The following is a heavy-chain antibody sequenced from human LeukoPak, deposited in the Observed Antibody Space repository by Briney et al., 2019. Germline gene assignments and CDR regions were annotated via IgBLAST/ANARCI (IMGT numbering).Heavy chain of an antibody. D-gene: IGHD6-6*01. Sequence: GGSLRLSCAASGFTFSDYYMSWIRQAPGKGLEWVSYISSSGSTIYYADSVKGRFTISRDNAKNSLYLQMNSLRAEDTAVYYCASLRASSIGAHYAMDVWGQGTTVTVSS. CDR1: GFTFSDYY. J-gene: IGHJ6*02. V-gene: IGHV3-11*01. CDR3: ASLRASSIGAHYAMDV. CDR2: ISSSGSTI.